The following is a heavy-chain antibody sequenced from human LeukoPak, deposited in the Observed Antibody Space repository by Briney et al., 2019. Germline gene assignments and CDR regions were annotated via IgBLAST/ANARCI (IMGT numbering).Heavy chain of an antibody. V-gene: IGHV1-18*01. Sequence: GASVKVSCKASEYTFTNSEINWARQATGQGLEWMGWISAYNGNTNYAQKLQGRVTMTTDTSTSTAYMELRSLRSDDTAVYYCARVARGYSGYAIDYWGQGTLVTVSS. CDR2: ISAYNGNT. D-gene: IGHD5-12*01. CDR1: EYTFTNSE. CDR3: ARVARGYSGYAIDY. J-gene: IGHJ4*02.